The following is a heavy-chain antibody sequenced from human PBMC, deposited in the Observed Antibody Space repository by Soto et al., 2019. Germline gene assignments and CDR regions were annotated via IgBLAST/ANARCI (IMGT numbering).Heavy chain of an antibody. CDR1: GGTFSSHS. J-gene: IGHJ4*01. V-gene: IGHV1-69*06. Sequence: QVQLVQSGAEVKKPGSSVTVSCKASGGTFSSHSISWLRQAPGQGLEWMGGIIPAFGTVKYAQKFQGRLTITADKSTATAYMELTSLTSEDTAVYFCARVTLGSDILGHVDIWGHGTLVTDSS. CDR2: IIPAFGTV. D-gene: IGHD5-12*01. CDR3: ARVTLGSDILGHVDI.